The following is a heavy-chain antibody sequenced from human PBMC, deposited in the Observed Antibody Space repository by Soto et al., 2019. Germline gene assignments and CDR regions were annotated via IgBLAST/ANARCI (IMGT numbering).Heavy chain of an antibody. J-gene: IGHJ6*02. D-gene: IGHD3-3*01. Sequence: GGSLRLSCAASGFTLSTYAMTWVRQAPGKGLEWAAIISSSGDGTYYVDSVKGRFTISRDNSRNTLNLQMNSLRAEDTAVYYCAKNGDFWSWGMDVWGQGTTVTAP. CDR1: GFTLSTYA. CDR3: AKNGDFWSWGMDV. V-gene: IGHV3-23*01. CDR2: ISSSGDGT.